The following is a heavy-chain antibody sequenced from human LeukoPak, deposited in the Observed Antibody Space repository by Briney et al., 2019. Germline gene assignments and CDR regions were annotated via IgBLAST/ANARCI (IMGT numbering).Heavy chain of an antibody. J-gene: IGHJ6*02. CDR2: INPNSGGT. D-gene: IGHD5-12*01. Sequence: GASVKVSCKASGYTFTGYYMHWVRQAPGQGLEWMGWINPNSGGTNYAQKFQGWVTMTRDTSISTAYMELSRLRSDDTAVYYCAREGRGYNYYYYGMDVWGQGTTVTVSS. CDR1: GYTFTGYY. V-gene: IGHV1-2*04. CDR3: AREGRGYNYYYYGMDV.